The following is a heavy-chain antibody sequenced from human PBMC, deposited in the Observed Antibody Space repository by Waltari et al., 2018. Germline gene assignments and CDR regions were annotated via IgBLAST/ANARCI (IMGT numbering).Heavy chain of an antibody. J-gene: IGHJ6*02. D-gene: IGHD6-13*01. CDR1: GFTFSSSG. CDR2: IWYDGSNK. V-gene: IGHV3-33*01. Sequence: QVQLVESGGGVVQPGRSLRLSCAASGFTFSSSGMHWVRQAPGKGLVWVAVIWYDGSNKYYADSGKGRFTIARDNSKNTLYLQMNSLRAEDTAVYYCARAQAAAAGIVYGMDVWGQGTTVTVSS. CDR3: ARAQAAAAGIVYGMDV.